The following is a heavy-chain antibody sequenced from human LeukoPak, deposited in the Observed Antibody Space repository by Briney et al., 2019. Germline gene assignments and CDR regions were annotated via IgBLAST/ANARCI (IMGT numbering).Heavy chain of an antibody. D-gene: IGHD6-13*01. J-gene: IGHJ4*02. CDR3: ARVGSSSWYGGYFDY. CDR2: LYDSGST. CDR1: GGSISSYC. Sequence: PSETLSLTCTVSGGSISSYCWSWIRQPPGKGLEWIGYLYDSGSTNYNPSLKSRVTISVDTSKNQFSLKLSSVTAADTAVYYCARVGSSSWYGGYFDYWGQGTLVTVSS. V-gene: IGHV4-59*12.